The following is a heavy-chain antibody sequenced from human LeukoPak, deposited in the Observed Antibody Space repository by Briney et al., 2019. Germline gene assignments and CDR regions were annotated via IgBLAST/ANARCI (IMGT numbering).Heavy chain of an antibody. D-gene: IGHD2-15*01. V-gene: IGHV4-4*07. CDR2: IYINGST. CDR3: AREDIVVVAKYFNHGMDV. J-gene: IGHJ6*02. Sequence: SETLSLTCTVSGGSISSYYWSWIRQPAGKGLEWVGRIYINGSTNYNPSLKSRVTMSVDTSKNQFSLILRSVTAADTAVYYCAREDIVVVAKYFNHGMDVWGQGTTVTVSS. CDR1: GGSISSYY.